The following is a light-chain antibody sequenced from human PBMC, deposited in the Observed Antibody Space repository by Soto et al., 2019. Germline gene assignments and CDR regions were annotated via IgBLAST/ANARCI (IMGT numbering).Light chain of an antibody. V-gene: IGKV3-15*01. CDR1: QSVPRH. J-gene: IGKJ5*01. CDR3: QQYNNWPPIT. CDR2: GAS. Sequence: EIVLTQSPASLSLSPWERATVSCRASQSVPRHLAWYQQRPGQAPRLLIYGASTRATGIPARFSGSGSGTEFTLTISSLQSEDFAVYYCQQYNNWPPITFGQGTRLEIK.